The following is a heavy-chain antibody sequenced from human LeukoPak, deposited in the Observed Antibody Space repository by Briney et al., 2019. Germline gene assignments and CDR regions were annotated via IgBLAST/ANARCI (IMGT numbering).Heavy chain of an antibody. Sequence: PGGSLRLSCAVSGFTFNRYWMSWVRQAPGKGLEWVANIKEDGSEKHYGDSVRGRFTISRDNAKNSLYLRMNSLRAEDTALYFCARDTYDSSGYHFYYMDVWGKGTTVTVSS. CDR1: GFTFNRYW. J-gene: IGHJ6*03. V-gene: IGHV3-7*01. D-gene: IGHD3-22*01. CDR3: ARDTYDSSGYHFYYMDV. CDR2: IKEDGSEK.